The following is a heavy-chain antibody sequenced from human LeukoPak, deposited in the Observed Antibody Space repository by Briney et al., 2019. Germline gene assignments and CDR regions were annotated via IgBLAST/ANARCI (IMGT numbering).Heavy chain of an antibody. CDR1: GFTFSSYS. V-gene: IGHV3-48*01. CDR2: ISSSSSTI. J-gene: IGHJ6*03. D-gene: IGHD6-13*01. CDR3: ARKAAGWGYYYYYMDV. Sequence: GGSLRLSCAASGFTFSSYSMNWVRQAPGKGLEWVSYISSSSSTIYYADSVKGRFTISRDNAKNSLYLQMNSLRAEDAAVYYCARKAAGWGYYYYYMDVWGKGTTVTVSS.